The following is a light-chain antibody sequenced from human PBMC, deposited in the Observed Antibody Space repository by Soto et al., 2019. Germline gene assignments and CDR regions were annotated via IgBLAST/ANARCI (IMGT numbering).Light chain of an antibody. Sequence: QSVLTQPPSVSGAPGQRVTISCTGSSSNIGAGYDVHWYQQLPGTAPKLLIYGNSNRPSGVPDRFSGSKSGTSASLAITGLQAEDEADYYCQSYDSSLRGVFXTGTKVTVL. CDR3: QSYDSSLRGV. CDR2: GNS. V-gene: IGLV1-40*01. CDR1: SSNIGAGYD. J-gene: IGLJ1*01.